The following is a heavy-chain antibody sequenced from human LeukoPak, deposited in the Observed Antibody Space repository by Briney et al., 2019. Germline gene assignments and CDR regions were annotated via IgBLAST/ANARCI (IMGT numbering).Heavy chain of an antibody. CDR2: ISSSSSTI. CDR3: ARGSYGDYGY. J-gene: IGHJ4*02. V-gene: IGHV3-48*04. D-gene: IGHD4-17*01. CDR1: GFTFSSYS. Sequence: GGSLRLSCAASGFTFSSYSMNWVRQAPGKGLEWASYISSSSSTIYYADSVKGRFTISRDNAKNSLFLQMNSLRADDTAVYYCARGSYGDYGYWGQGTLVTVSS.